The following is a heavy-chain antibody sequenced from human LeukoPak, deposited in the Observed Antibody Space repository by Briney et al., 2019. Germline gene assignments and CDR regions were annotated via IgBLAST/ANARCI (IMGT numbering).Heavy chain of an antibody. D-gene: IGHD3-10*01. V-gene: IGHV4-31*03. Sequence: SQTLSLTCTVSGGSISSGGYYWSWIRQHPGKGLEWIGYIYYSGSTYYNPSLKSRVTISVDTSKNQFSLKLSSVTAADTAVYYCARGGTLGMVRRLENYFDYWGQGTLVTVSS. J-gene: IGHJ4*02. CDR1: GGSISSGGYY. CDR3: ARGGTLGMVRRLENYFDY. CDR2: IYYSGST.